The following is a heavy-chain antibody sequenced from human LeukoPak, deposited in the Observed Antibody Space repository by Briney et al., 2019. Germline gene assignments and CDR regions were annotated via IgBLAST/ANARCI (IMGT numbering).Heavy chain of an antibody. D-gene: IGHD3-16*02. J-gene: IGHJ4*02. CDR1: GFTFSSYW. CDR2: IKQDGSEK. Sequence: GGSLRLSCAASGFTFSSYWMSRVRQAPGKGLEWVANIKQDGSEKYYVDSVKGRFTISRDNSKNTLYLQMNSLRAEDTAVYYCAKRTITFGGVIGSFDYWGQGTLVTVSS. CDR3: AKRTITFGGVIGSFDY. V-gene: IGHV3-7*03.